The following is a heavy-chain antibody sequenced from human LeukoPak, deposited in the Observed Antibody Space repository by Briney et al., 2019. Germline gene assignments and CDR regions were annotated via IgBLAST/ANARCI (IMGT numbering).Heavy chain of an antibody. Sequence: GSLRLSCAASGFTFSSYAMHWVRQAPGKGLEYVSAISSNGGSTYYANSVKGRFTISRDNSKNTLYLQMGSLRAEDMAVYYCARDGGYWGQGTLVTVSS. J-gene: IGHJ4*02. CDR1: GFTFSSYA. CDR3: ARDGGY. CDR2: ISSNGGST. D-gene: IGHD3-16*01. V-gene: IGHV3-64*01.